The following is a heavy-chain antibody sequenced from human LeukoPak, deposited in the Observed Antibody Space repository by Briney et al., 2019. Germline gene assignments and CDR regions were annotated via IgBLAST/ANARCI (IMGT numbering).Heavy chain of an antibody. CDR3: ASEGLAVAGNFLY. D-gene: IGHD6-19*01. CDR1: GGSISGYY. V-gene: IGHV4-59*08. Sequence: PSETLSLTCTVSGGSISGYYWNWSRQPQGKGVEWIGNLYYMRGAWYKSSLKSRVTTSVDTSKNQFSLNLRSVTAADTAVYYCASEGLAVAGNFLYWGQGALVTVSS. J-gene: IGHJ4*02. CDR2: LYYMRGA.